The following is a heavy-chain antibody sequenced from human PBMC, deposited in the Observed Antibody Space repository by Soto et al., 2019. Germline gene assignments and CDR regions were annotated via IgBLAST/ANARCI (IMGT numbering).Heavy chain of an antibody. CDR2: VSKSDYT. J-gene: IGHJ4*02. CDR1: RFTFTNYG. D-gene: IGHD6-19*01. V-gene: IGHV3-21*01. Sequence: GSLRLSWAVSRFTFTNYGFNSVRQAPGKGLEWVSSVSKSDYTYYSDSVKGRFTISRDSAKNSVSLQLNTLKAEDTAVYYCTREHTIIIPAVANFWGQRSLVTFSS. CDR3: TREHTIIIPAVANF.